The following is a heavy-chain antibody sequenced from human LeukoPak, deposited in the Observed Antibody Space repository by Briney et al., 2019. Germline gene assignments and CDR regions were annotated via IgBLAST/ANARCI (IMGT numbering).Heavy chain of an antibody. V-gene: IGHV4-34*01. J-gene: IGHJ4*02. D-gene: IGHD3-22*01. CDR3: ASPARAYCYDSSGFAFDY. CDR1: GGSFSGYY. CDR2: INHSGST. Sequence: SETLSLTCAVYGGSFSGYYWSWIRQPPGKGLEWIGEINHSGSTNYNPSLKSRVTISVDTSKNQFSLKLSSVTAADTAVYYCASPARAYCYDSSGFAFDYWGQGTLVTVSS.